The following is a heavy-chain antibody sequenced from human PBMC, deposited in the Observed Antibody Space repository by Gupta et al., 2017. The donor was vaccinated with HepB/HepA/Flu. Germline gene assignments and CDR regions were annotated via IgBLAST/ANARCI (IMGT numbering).Heavy chain of an antibody. Sequence: QVTLKESGPVLVKPTETLTLTCTVSGFSLRNTRMGVSWIRQPPGEALEWLALIFSNDEKSYSTSLKSRLTISKDTSKSQVVLTMTNFDPVDTATYYCARIVAEDGTVVPAAMKDYFYMDVWGKGTTVTVSS. J-gene: IGHJ6*03. CDR1: GFSLRNTRMG. V-gene: IGHV2-26*01. CDR3: ARIVAEDGTVVPAAMKDYFYMDV. D-gene: IGHD2-2*01. CDR2: IFSNDEK.